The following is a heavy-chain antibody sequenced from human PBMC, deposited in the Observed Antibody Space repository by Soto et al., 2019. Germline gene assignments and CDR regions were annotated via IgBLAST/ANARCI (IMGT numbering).Heavy chain of an antibody. CDR1: GFTFSSYG. J-gene: IGHJ4*02. D-gene: IGHD2-2*01. CDR2: ISYDGSNK. CDR3: VGSIVVVPAANDY. V-gene: IGHV3-30*03. Sequence: GGSLRLSCAASGFTFSSYGMHLVRQAPGKGLEWVAVISYDGSNKYYADSVKGRFTISRDNSKNTLYLQMNSLRAEDTAVYYCVGSIVVVPAANDYWGQGTLVTVSS.